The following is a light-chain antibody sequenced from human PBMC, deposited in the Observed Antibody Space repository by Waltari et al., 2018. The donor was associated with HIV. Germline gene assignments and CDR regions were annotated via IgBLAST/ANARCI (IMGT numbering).Light chain of an antibody. CDR2: EVN. V-gene: IGLV2-8*01. CDR3: TSYAGNNNYV. CDR1: SRDIGAYTY. J-gene: IGLJ1*01. Sequence: QPALTQPPSASGSPGQSVTISCTGTSRDIGAYTYVSWYQQHPGRAPNLLIYEVNKRPSGVPDRCSGSKSANTASLTISGLQVADEADYFCTSYAGNNNYVFGSGTRLTVL.